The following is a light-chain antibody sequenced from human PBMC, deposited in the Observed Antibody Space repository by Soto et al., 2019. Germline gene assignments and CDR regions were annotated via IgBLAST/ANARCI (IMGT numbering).Light chain of an antibody. V-gene: IGLV1-47*01. J-gene: IGLJ3*02. CDR1: SSNIGTNY. CDR2: RNI. CDR3: AAWDDSLGGL. Sequence: QSVLTQPPSVSGTPGQTVTISCSGSSSNIGTNYVYWYQQLPGRAPKLLIYRNIQRPSGVPDRFSGSESGSSASLAISGLRSEDEADYYCAAWDDSLGGLFGGGTKLTAL.